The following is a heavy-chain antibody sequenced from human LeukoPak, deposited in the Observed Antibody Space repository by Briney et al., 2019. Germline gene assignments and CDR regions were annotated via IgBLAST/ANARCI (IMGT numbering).Heavy chain of an antibody. Sequence: SETLSLTCTVSGGSISSYYWSWIRQPPGKGLEWIGSIYYSGSTYYNPSLKSRVTISVDTSKNQFSLEVSSVTAADTAVYYCARGYAYTNFDSWNPGALVTVSS. CDR2: IYYSGST. D-gene: IGHD3-16*01. CDR3: ARGYAYTNFDS. V-gene: IGHV4-39*07. CDR1: GGSISSYY. J-gene: IGHJ4*02.